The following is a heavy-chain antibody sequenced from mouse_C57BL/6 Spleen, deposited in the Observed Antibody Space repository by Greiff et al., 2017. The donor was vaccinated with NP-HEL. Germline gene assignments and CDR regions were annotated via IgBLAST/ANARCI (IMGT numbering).Heavy chain of an antibody. CDR2: IHPNSGRT. D-gene: IGHD2-1*01. J-gene: IGHJ2*01. V-gene: IGHV1-64*01. Sequence: QVQLQQPGAELVKPGASVKLSCKASGYTFTSYWMHWVKQRPGQGLEWIGMIHPNSGRTNYNEKFKSKATLTVDKSSSTAYMQLSSLTSEDSAVYYCARADGNYERGYFDYWGQGTTLTVSS. CDR3: ARADGNYERGYFDY. CDR1: GYTFTSYW.